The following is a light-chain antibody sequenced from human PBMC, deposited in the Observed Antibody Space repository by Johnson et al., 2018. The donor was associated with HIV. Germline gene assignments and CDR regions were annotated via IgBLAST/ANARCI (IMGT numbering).Light chain of an antibody. CDR2: DND. J-gene: IGLJ1*01. CDR3: GTWDSYLTAGV. Sequence: QPVLTQPPSVSAAPGQKVTISCSGSSSNIGNNYVSWYQQLPGTAPKLLIYDNDKRPSGISDRFSASKSGTSATLGITGIQTGDEADYYCGTWDSYLTAGVFGSGTKVTVL. V-gene: IGLV1-51*01. CDR1: SSNIGNNY.